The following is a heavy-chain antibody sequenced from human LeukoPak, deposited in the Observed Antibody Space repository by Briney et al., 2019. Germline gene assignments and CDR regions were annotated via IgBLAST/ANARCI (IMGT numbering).Heavy chain of an antibody. CDR1: GFTFSSYA. V-gene: IGHV3-23*01. CDR2: ISGSGGST. Sequence: GGSLRLSCAASGFTFSSYAMSWVRQAPGKGLEWVSAISGSGGSTYYADSVKGRFTISRDNSENTLYLQMNSLRAEDTAVYYCAKDPPGRIYYYYYYMDVWGKGTTVTVSS. CDR3: AKDPPGRIYYYYYYMDV. J-gene: IGHJ6*03.